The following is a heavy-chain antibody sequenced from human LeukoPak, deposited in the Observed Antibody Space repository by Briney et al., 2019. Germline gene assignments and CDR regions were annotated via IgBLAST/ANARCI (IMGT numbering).Heavy chain of an antibody. Sequence: SSETLSLTCTVSGGSISSSTHYWGCHRQPPGKGLEWIVTIYYSGSTYYNPSLKSRATISVDTSKNQFSLKLGSVTAADTAVYYCVRQTYGSGSYYYLDCWGQGTLVTVSS. V-gene: IGHV4-39*01. D-gene: IGHD3-10*01. CDR2: IYYSGST. J-gene: IGHJ4*02. CDR1: GGSISSSTHY. CDR3: VRQTYGSGSYYYLDC.